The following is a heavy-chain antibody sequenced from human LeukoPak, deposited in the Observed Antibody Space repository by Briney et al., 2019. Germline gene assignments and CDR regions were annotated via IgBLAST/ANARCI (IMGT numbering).Heavy chain of an antibody. CDR1: GGSISSGGYY. CDR3: ARESGYYDFWSGYSDRIFDY. D-gene: IGHD3-3*01. Sequence: KTSETLSLTCTVSGGSISSGGYYWSWIRQHPGKGLEWIGYIYYSGSTYYNPSLKSRVTISVDTSKNQFSLKLSSVTAADTAVYYCARESGYYDFWSGYSDRIFDYWGQGTLVTVSS. CDR2: IYYSGST. J-gene: IGHJ4*02. V-gene: IGHV4-31*03.